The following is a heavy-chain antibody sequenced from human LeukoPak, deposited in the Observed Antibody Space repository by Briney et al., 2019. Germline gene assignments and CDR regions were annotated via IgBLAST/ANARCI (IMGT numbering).Heavy chain of an antibody. CDR1: GGSISSYY. V-gene: IGHV4-59*01. CDR2: IYYSGST. CDR3: ARGRGVGATDY. Sequence: SETLSLTCTVSGGSISSYYWSWTRQPPGKGLEWIGYIYYSGSTNYNPSLKSRVTISVDTSKNQFSLKLSSVTAADTAVYYCARGRGVGATDYWGQRTLVTVSS. J-gene: IGHJ4*02. D-gene: IGHD1-26*01.